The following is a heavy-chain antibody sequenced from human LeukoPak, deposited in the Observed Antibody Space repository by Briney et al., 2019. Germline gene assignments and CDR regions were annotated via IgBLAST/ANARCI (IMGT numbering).Heavy chain of an antibody. J-gene: IGHJ4*02. CDR3: ARYIWGSYPTFEDY. CDR2: ISYSGST. V-gene: IGHV4-59*01. Sequence: TSETLSLTCAVSGGSISSYYWSCMRQPPAKGLEWRGYISYSGSTNYNPSLKSRVTISVDTSKNQLSLKLNSVTAADTAVYYCARYIWGSYPTFEDYWGQGSLVTVSS. D-gene: IGHD3-16*02. CDR1: GGSISSYY.